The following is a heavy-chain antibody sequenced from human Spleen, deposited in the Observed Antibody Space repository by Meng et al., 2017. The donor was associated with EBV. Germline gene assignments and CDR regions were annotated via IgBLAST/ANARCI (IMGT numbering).Heavy chain of an antibody. J-gene: IGHJ4*02. CDR2: IVPIVGKA. CDR1: DYTFNAYG. CDR3: ARHPGEYYSDTSGFETYFDS. V-gene: IGHV1-69*13. Sequence: QVTLGQSGAEVKKPVASVKVSCKTSDYTFNAYGISGVRQAPGQGLEWMGAIVPIVGKAYYAERFRDRVIISADEFTSTSYLDLSSLTFEDTAVYYCARHPGEYYSDTSGFETYFDSWGQGTLVTVSS. D-gene: IGHD3-22*01.